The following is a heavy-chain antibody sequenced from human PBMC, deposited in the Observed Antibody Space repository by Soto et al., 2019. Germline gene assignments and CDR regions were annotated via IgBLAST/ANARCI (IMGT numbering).Heavy chain of an antibody. D-gene: IGHD4-17*01. CDR2: ISWKDDK. J-gene: IGHJ4*02. CDR1: GFSLSTSGAG. Sequence: SGPTLVNPTQTLTLTCTFSGFSLSTSGAGVGWIRQPAGKALEWLALISWKDDKRYNPGLKSRLSITKDTSKSQVVLTMTNVDPVDTATYFCAHRYGGNFYRWYFDFWGQGTLVTVSS. V-gene: IGHV2-5*01. CDR3: AHRYGGNFYRWYFDF.